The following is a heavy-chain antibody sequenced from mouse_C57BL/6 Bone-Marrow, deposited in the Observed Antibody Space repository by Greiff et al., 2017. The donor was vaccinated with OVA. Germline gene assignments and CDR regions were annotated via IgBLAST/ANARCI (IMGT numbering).Heavy chain of an antibody. CDR1: GYAFTNYL. V-gene: IGHV1-54*01. D-gene: IGHD1-1*01. Sequence: QVQLQPSGAELVRPGTSVKVSCKASGYAFTNYLIEWVKQRPGQGLEWIGVINPGSGGTTYNEKFKGKATLTADKSSSTGYMQLSRLTSEDSAVYFGARKLITTVVYFDYWGQGTTLTVSS. CDR2: INPGSGGT. CDR3: ARKLITTVVYFDY. J-gene: IGHJ2*01.